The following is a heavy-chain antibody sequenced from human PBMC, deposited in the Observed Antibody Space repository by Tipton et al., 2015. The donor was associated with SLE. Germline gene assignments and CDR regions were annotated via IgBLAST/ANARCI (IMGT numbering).Heavy chain of an antibody. CDR2: IYYSGST. Sequence: WSWIRQPPGKGLEWIEYIYYSGSTNYNPSLKSRVTISVDTSKNQFSLKLSSVTAADTAVYYCARDRGGGTFDIWGQGTMVTVSS. CDR3: ARDRGGGTFDI. D-gene: IGHD3-10*01. V-gene: IGHV4-59*01. J-gene: IGHJ3*02.